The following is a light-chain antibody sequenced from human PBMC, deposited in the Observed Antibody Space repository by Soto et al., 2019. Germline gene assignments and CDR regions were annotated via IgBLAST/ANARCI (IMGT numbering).Light chain of an antibody. CDR1: NSDIGGYNY. CDR3: TSYTSSGTVV. J-gene: IGLJ3*02. Sequence: QSALTQPASVSGSPGQSITISCTGTNSDIGGYNYVSWYQHHPGEAPKLIIYDVTDRPSGVSYRFSASKSGNTASLTISGLQAEDEADYYCTSYTSSGTVVFGGGTKVTVL. V-gene: IGLV2-14*03. CDR2: DVT.